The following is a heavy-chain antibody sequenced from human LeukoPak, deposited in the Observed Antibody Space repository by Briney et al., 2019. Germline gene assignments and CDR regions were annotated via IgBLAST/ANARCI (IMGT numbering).Heavy chain of an antibody. V-gene: IGHV1-2*02. Sequence: ASVRVSCKASRYTFTGYYIHWVRQAPGQGLEWMGWINPNSGGTNYGQKFQGRVTMTRDTSISTAYMELSRLRSDDTAVYYCAKGLLLEYYYMDVWGKGTTVTVSS. CDR1: RYTFTGYY. D-gene: IGHD2/OR15-2a*01. CDR2: INPNSGGT. J-gene: IGHJ6*03. CDR3: AKGLLLEYYYMDV.